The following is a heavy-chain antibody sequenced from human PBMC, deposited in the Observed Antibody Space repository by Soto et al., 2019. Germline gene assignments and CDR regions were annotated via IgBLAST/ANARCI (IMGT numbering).Heavy chain of an antibody. D-gene: IGHD6-6*01. Sequence: QVQLVQSGAEVRKPGSSVKVSCRTSGTTFSKYSISWVRQAPGQGLEWMGGLIPIFGTPHYAPKFQCRLTITADESTGTAFLDLSSLQSEDTAVYYCVGDSAARTWFDPWGQGTLVTVSS. CDR2: LIPIFGTP. CDR1: GTTFSKYS. CDR3: VGDSAARTWFDP. J-gene: IGHJ5*02. V-gene: IGHV1-69*19.